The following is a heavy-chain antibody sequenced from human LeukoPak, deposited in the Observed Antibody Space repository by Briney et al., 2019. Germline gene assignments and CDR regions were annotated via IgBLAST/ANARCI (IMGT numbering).Heavy chain of an antibody. D-gene: IGHD6-19*01. V-gene: IGHV4-30-2*01. CDR3: AREESYGSGWYIGYFQH. CDR2: IYHSGST. CDR1: GDSISSGGYY. J-gene: IGHJ1*01. Sequence: PSQTLSLTCTVSGDSISSGGYYWSWIRQPPGKGLEWIGYIYHSGSTYYNPSLKSRVTISVDTSKNQLSLKLSSVTAADTAVYYCAREESYGSGWYIGYFQHWGQGTLVTVSS.